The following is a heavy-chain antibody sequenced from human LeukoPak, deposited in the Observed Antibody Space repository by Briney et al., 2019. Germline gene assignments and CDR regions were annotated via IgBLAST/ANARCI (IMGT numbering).Heavy chain of an antibody. J-gene: IGHJ6*03. CDR2: IRYDGSNK. CDR1: GFTFSSYG. D-gene: IGHD6-13*01. Sequence: PGGSLRLSCAASGFTFSSYGMHWVRQAPGKGLEWVAFIRYDGSNKYYADSVKGRFTISRDNSKNTLYLQMNSLRAEDKAVCHCAKDLIAAAGTYYYYYYMDVWGKGTAVTVSS. CDR3: AKDLIAAAGTYYYYYYMDV. V-gene: IGHV3-30*02.